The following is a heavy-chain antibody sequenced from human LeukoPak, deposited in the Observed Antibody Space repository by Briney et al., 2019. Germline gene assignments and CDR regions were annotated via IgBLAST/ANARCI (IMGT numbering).Heavy chain of an antibody. Sequence: GGSLRLSCATSGFPFETNAMSWVRQAPGKGLEWVATIGNTETFYAYSVTGRFTISRDNSKNTVNLQMNRLRVEDTAIYYCAKDWIQFNRVFDCFDSWGQGTLVTVSS. D-gene: IGHD5-18*01. CDR1: GFPFETNA. CDR2: IGNTET. V-gene: IGHV3-23*01. J-gene: IGHJ4*02. CDR3: AKDWIQFNRVFDCFDS.